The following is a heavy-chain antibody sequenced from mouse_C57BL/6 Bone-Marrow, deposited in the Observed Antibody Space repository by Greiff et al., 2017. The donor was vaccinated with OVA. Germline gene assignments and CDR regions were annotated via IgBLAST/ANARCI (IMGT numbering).Heavy chain of an antibody. CDR1: GYAFANYL. V-gene: IGHV1-54*01. Sequence: QVQLQQSGAELVRPGTSVQVSCKASGYAFANYLIEWVKQRPGQGLEWIGVIHPGSGGTNYNEKFKGKATLTADKSSSTAYMQLSSLISEDSAVYFCAREGDYDGAWFADWGQGTLVTGAA. CDR3: AREGDYDGAWFAD. D-gene: IGHD2-4*01. J-gene: IGHJ3*01. CDR2: IHPGSGGT.